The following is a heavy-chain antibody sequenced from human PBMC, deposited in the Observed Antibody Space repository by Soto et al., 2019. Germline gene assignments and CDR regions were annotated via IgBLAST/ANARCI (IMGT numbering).Heavy chain of an antibody. CDR2: ISSSSSYI. Sequence: GGSLRLSCAASGFTFSSYSMNWVRQAPGKGLEWVSSISSSSSYIYYADSVKGRFTISRDNAKNSLYLQMNSLRAEDTAVYYCARLMSSFSDYGVDYWGQGTLVTVSS. V-gene: IGHV3-21*01. D-gene: IGHD4-17*01. CDR3: ARLMSSFSDYGVDY. CDR1: GFTFSSYS. J-gene: IGHJ4*02.